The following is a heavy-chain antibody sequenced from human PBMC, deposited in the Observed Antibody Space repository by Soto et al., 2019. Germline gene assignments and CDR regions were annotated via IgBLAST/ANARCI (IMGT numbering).Heavy chain of an antibody. CDR3: ARDGAVAGNTNFDY. CDR1: GYTFTNYA. D-gene: IGHD6-19*01. CDR2: INAGNGKT. Sequence: ASVKVSCKASGYTFTNYAIHWVRQGPGQRLEWMGWINAGNGKTKYSQKFQGRVTISRDTSASTAYMELSSLRSEDTAVYYCARDGAVAGNTNFDYWGQGTLVTVSS. V-gene: IGHV1-3*01. J-gene: IGHJ4*02.